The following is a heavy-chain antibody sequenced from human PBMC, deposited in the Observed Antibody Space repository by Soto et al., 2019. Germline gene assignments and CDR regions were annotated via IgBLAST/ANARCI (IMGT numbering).Heavy chain of an antibody. V-gene: IGHV3-30-3*01. CDR1: GFMFSSYA. CDR2: KTYDGSNK. CDR3: ARAGWLLVDY. D-gene: IGHD5-12*01. J-gene: IGHJ4*02. Sequence: QVQLVESGGGVVQPGRSLRLSCAASGFMFSSYAMHWVRQAPGKGLEWVAVKTYDGSNKYYADSVKGRFTISRDNSKNSLYLQMNSLRAEDTSLYYCARAGWLLVDYWGQGTLVTVSS.